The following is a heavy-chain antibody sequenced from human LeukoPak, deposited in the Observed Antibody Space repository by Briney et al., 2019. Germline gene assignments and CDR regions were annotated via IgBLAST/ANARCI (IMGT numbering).Heavy chain of an antibody. CDR3: ARDQLLWFGELSSYYFDY. CDR1: GYTFTGYY. J-gene: IGHJ4*02. Sequence: ASVKVSCKASGYTFTGYYMHWVRQAPGQGLEWMGWINPNSGGTNYAQKFQGRVTMTRDTSISTAYMELSRLRSDDTAVYYCARDQLLWFGELSSYYFDYWGQGTLVTVSS. D-gene: IGHD3-10*01. CDR2: INPNSGGT. V-gene: IGHV1-2*02.